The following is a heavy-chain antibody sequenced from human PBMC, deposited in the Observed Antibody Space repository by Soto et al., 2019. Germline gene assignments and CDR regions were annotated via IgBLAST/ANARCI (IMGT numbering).Heavy chain of an antibody. CDR2: INAGNAYT. CDR1: GYTFTNYA. V-gene: IGHV1-3*01. CDR3: ARGGDDCSTTTCYMIDY. Sequence: GASVKVSCKVSGYTFTNYAMHWVRQAPGQRLEWMGRINAGNAYTKYSQKFQGRVTITTDTYATTAYMEVSGPTSEDTAVYYCARGGDDCSTTTCYMIDYWGQGALVTVSS. D-gene: IGHD2-2*02. J-gene: IGHJ4*02.